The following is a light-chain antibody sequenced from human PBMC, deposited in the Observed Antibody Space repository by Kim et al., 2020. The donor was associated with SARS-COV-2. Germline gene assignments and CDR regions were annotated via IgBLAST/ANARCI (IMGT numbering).Light chain of an antibody. CDR2: AAS. V-gene: IGKV1-39*01. CDR1: QSSSNY. CDR3: QQSYNTPRT. Sequence: AHVGDRVTITCRASQSSSNYLNWYQQKPGKAPKLLIYAASSLQSGVPSRFSGSGSGTDFTLTISSLQPEDFATYYCQQSYNTPRTFGQGTKVDIK. J-gene: IGKJ1*01.